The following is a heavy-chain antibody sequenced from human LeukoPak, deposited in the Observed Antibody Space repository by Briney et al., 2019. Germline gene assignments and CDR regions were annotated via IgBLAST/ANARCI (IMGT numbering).Heavy chain of an antibody. CDR3: ARDRRGGYSYGSGYYYYGMDV. Sequence: SVKVSCKASGGTFSSYAISWVRKAPGQGLEWMGRIIPILGIANYAQKFQGRVTITADKSTSTAYMELSSLRSEDTAVYYCARDRRGGYSYGSGYYYYGMDVWGQGTTVTVSS. V-gene: IGHV1-69*04. J-gene: IGHJ6*02. D-gene: IGHD5-18*01. CDR1: GGTFSSYA. CDR2: IIPILGIA.